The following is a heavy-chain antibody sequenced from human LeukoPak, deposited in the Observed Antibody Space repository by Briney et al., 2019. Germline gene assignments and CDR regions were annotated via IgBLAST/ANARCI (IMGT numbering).Heavy chain of an antibody. V-gene: IGHV3-23*01. CDR1: GGTFRTYA. CDR3: AKYPVRSSGVSGY. J-gene: IGHJ4*02. D-gene: IGHD6-19*01. Sequence: SCKAPGGTFRTYAMSWVSQAPGKGLEWVSAISGSGGSTYYADSVKGRFTISRDNSKNTLYLQMNSLRAEDTAVYYCAKYPVRSSGVSGYWGQGTLVTVSS. CDR2: ISGSGGST.